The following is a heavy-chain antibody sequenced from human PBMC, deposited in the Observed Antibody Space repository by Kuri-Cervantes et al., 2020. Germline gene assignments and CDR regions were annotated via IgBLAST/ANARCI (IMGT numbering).Heavy chain of an antibody. D-gene: IGHD1-1*01. V-gene: IGHV4-61*02. CDR3: ARGLPTGAWFQSNWFDP. CDR1: GGSISSGSYY. Sequence: SCTVSGGSISSGSYYWSWIRQPAGKGLEWIGRIYTSGSTNYNPSLKSRVTISVDTSKNQFSLKLSSATAADTAVYYCARGLPTGAWFQSNWFDPWGQGTLVTVSS. CDR2: IYTSGST. J-gene: IGHJ5*02.